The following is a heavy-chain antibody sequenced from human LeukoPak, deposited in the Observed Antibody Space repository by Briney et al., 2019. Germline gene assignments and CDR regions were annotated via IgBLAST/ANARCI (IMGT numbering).Heavy chain of an antibody. J-gene: IGHJ3*02. D-gene: IGHD1-1*01. CDR3: ARDRGMERDAFDI. Sequence: PGGSLRLSCAASGFTFRSYNMNWVRQAPGKGLEWVSYITGGSTTIYYADSVKGRFTISRDNAKNSLYLQMNSLRAEDTALYHCARDRGMERDAFDIWGQGTMVTVSS. CDR2: ITGGSTTI. V-gene: IGHV3-48*04. CDR1: GFTFRSYN.